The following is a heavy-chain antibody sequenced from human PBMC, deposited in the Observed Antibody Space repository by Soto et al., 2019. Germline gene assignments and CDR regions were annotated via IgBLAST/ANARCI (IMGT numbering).Heavy chain of an antibody. CDR2: IYWDDDK. J-gene: IGHJ4*02. D-gene: IGHD7-27*01. CDR1: GFSLTTSGVG. CDR3: LTRAEPPRGGYYFDY. Sequence: QITLKESGPTLVKPTQTLTLTCTFSGFSLTTSGVGVGWIRQPPGKALEWLALIYWDDDKRYSPSLKSRLTITRDDSKNQVVLTLTNIDPVDTATYYCLTRAEPPRGGYYFDYWGQGTLVTVSS. V-gene: IGHV2-5*02.